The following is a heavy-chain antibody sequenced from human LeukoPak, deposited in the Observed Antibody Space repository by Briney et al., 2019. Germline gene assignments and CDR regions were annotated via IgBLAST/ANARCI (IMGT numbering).Heavy chain of an antibody. Sequence: PGGSLRLSCAASGFTFSSYAMSWVRQAPGKGLDWVSAISGSDGSTYYADSVKGRFTISRDNSKNTLYLQMNSLRVEDMAVYYCAKSEMWGSGKVPTPSDFWGQGTLVTVSS. CDR3: AKSEMWGSGKVPTPSDF. D-gene: IGHD3-10*01. V-gene: IGHV3-23*01. J-gene: IGHJ4*02. CDR2: ISGSDGST. CDR1: GFTFSSYA.